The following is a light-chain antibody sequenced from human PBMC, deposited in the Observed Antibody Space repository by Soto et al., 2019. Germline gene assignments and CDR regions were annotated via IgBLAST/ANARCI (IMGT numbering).Light chain of an antibody. J-gene: IGKJ1*01. CDR3: QQYNSWLWT. CDR2: GAS. Sequence: EIVMSQSPATLSVSPGEGATLSCRASQSVSSKLAWYQQKPGQAPRLLIYGASTWATGIPARFSGSGSGTEFTLIISSLQSEDSAVYYCQQYNSWLWTFGQGTKVDI. V-gene: IGKV3-15*01. CDR1: QSVSSK.